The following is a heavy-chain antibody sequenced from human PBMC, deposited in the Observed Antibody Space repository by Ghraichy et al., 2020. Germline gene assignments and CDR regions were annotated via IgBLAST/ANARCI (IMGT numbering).Heavy chain of an antibody. CDR2: ISGSGGST. Sequence: GGSLRLSCAASGFTFSSYAMSWVRQAPGKGLEWVSAISGSGGSTYYADSVKGRFTISRDNSKNTLYLQMNSLRAEDTAVYYCAKAGYCSSTSCYKSGYFDYWGQGTLVTVSS. CDR3: AKAGYCSSTSCYKSGYFDY. V-gene: IGHV3-23*01. CDR1: GFTFSSYA. D-gene: IGHD2-2*02. J-gene: IGHJ4*02.